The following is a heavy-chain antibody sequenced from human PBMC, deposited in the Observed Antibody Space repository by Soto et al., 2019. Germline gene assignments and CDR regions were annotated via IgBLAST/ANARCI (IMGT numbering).Heavy chain of an antibody. D-gene: IGHD3-10*01. CDR3: AGGDIWSNLFHY. V-gene: IGHV4-31*03. CDR2: MYYSGTT. J-gene: IGHJ4*02. CDR1: GGSVSNGGYY. Sequence: PSDTLSLTCTLSGGSVSNGGYYWSWIRQHPEIDLEWIGYMYYSGTTYYNPTLKSRVDISLDTSKNQFSLQLTSVTAADTAVYYCAGGDIWSNLFHYWGQGALVTVSS.